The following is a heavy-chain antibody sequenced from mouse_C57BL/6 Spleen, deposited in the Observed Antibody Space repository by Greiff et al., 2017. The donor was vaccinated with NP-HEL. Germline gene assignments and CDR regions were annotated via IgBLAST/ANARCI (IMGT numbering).Heavy chain of an antibody. CDR3: TRPYYYGSSVYAMDY. V-gene: IGHV1-5*01. J-gene: IGHJ4*01. Sequence: EVQLQQSGTVLARPGASVKMSCKTSGYTFTSYWMHWVKQRPGQGLEWIGAIYPGNSDTSYNQKFKGKANLTAVTSASTAYMELSSLTNEDSAVYYCTRPYYYGSSVYAMDYWGQGTSVTVSS. CDR2: IYPGNSDT. D-gene: IGHD1-1*01. CDR1: GYTFTSYW.